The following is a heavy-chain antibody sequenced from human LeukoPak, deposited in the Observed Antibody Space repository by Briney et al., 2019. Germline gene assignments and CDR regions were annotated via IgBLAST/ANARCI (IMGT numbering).Heavy chain of an antibody. CDR2: IIPIFGTA. V-gene: IGHV1-69*13. CDR3: ARDSNGYSYGNFDY. J-gene: IGHJ4*02. Sequence: GASVKVSCKASGDTFSSYAISWVRQAPGQGLEWMGGIIPIFGTANYAQKFQGRVTITADESTSTAYMELSSLRSEDTAVYYCARDSNGYSYGNFDYWGQGTLVTVSS. CDR1: GDTFSSYA. D-gene: IGHD5-18*01.